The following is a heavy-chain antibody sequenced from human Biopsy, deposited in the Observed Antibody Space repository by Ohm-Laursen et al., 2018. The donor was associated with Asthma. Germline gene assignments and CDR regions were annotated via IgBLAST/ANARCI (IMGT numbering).Heavy chain of an antibody. CDR3: ARVDAIMISGDFYFYSGFDL. CDR2: IIPMYGVP. D-gene: IGHD3-16*01. Sequence: SVKVSCEASGGTFRTYASNWMRQAPGQGLEWMGGIIPMYGVPKVAQKFQGRVTITADESTSTAYMEMSSLRSEDTAVYYCARVDAIMISGDFYFYSGFDLWGQGTTVRVSS. V-gene: IGHV1-69*13. J-gene: IGHJ6*02. CDR1: GGTFRTYA.